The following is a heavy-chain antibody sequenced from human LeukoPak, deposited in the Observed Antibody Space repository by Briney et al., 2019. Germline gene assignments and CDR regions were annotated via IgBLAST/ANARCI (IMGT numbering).Heavy chain of an antibody. D-gene: IGHD4-11*01. V-gene: IGHV4-39*01. CDR3: ASLGDYGNYPDF. Sequence: PSETLSLTCAVSGGSISSTSYYWGWIRQPPGKGLEWIGNIFYTGGTYYNPSLKSRVTTSVDTSQNQFSLKLSSLTAADTAVYYCASLGDYGNYPDFWGQGSLVTVSS. J-gene: IGHJ4*02. CDR1: GGSISSTSYY. CDR2: IFYTGGT.